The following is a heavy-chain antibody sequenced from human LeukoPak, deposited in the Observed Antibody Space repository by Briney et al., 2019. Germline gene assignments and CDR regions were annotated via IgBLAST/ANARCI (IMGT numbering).Heavy chain of an antibody. CDR3: AKGVSSSWYGNWFDP. V-gene: IGHV3-30*02. CDR2: IRYDGSNK. D-gene: IGHD6-13*01. CDR1: GFTISSYG. Sequence: GGSLRLSCAASGFTISSYGMHWVRQAPGKGLEWVAFIRYDGSNKYYADSVKGRFTISRDNSKNTLYLQMNSLRAEDTAVYYCAKGVSSSWYGNWFDPWGQGTLVTVSS. J-gene: IGHJ5*02.